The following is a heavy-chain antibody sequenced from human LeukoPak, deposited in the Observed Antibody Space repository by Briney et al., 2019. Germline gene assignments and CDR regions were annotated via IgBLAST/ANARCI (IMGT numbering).Heavy chain of an antibody. J-gene: IGHJ3*02. CDR3: ARDGVVPAAMIAFDI. Sequence: GGSLRLSCAASGFTLRSYEMNWVRQAPGKGLEWVSYISSSGSTIHYADSVKGRFTISRDNAKNSLYLQMNSLRAEDTAVYYCARDGVVPAAMIAFDIWGQGTRVTVSS. V-gene: IGHV3-48*03. CDR2: ISSSGSTI. D-gene: IGHD2-2*01. CDR1: GFTLRSYE.